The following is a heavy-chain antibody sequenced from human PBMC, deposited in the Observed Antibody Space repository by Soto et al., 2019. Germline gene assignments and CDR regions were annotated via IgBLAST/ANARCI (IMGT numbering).Heavy chain of an antibody. CDR1: GGSISSYY. J-gene: IGHJ5*02. V-gene: IGHV4-59*01. D-gene: IGHD2-21*02. Sequence: PSETLSLTCSVSGGSISSYYWSRIRQPPGKGLEWIGYIFYSGRSGSTNYNPSLKSRVTISVDTSKNQFSLKLSSVTAADTAVYYCARTALGWFDPWGQGTLVTVSS. CDR2: IFYSGRSGST. CDR3: ARTALGWFDP.